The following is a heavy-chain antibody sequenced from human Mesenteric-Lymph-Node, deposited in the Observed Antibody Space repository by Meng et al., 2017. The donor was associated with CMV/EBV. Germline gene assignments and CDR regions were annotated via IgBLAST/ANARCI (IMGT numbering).Heavy chain of an antibody. V-gene: IGHV3-11*04. Sequence: GESLKISCAASGFTFSDYYMSWIRQAPGKGLEWVSYISSSGSTIYYPDSVKGRFTISRDNAKNSLDLQMNSLRAEDTGVYYCARERGGYCSSTSCSRAFDYWGQGTLVTVSS. J-gene: IGHJ4*02. CDR1: GFTFSDYY. CDR2: ISSSGSTI. CDR3: ARERGGYCSSTSCSRAFDY. D-gene: IGHD2-2*01.